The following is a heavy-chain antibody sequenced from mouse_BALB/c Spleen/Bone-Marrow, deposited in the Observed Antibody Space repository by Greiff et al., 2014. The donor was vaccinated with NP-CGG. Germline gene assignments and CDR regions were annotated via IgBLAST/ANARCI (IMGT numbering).Heavy chain of an antibody. CDR2: IGVGGTYT. J-gene: IGHJ3*01. CDR1: GFSFSGYG. D-gene: IGHD1-1*01. Sequence: VQLKESGGDLVKPGGSLKLSCAASGFSFSGYGMSWVRQTPDKRLEWVATIGVGGTYTYYPDSVKGRFTISRDSAKNTLYLRMSSLKSEDTAMYYCARPFTTVVATVFAYWGQGTLVTVSA. V-gene: IGHV5-6*01. CDR3: ARPFTTVVATVFAY.